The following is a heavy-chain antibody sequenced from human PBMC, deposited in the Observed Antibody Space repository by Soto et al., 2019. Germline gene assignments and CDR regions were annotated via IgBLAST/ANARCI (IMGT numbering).Heavy chain of an antibody. J-gene: IGHJ4*02. Sequence: SETLSLTCTVSGASISRSNWWSWVRQAPGKGLEWIGEIYDSGSTNYNPSLKSRVTISFDNSKNQFSLKLTSVTAADTAVYYCARFRIERNYYGSGSYSGARGGLFDYWGRGTMVTVSS. D-gene: IGHD3-10*01. CDR3: ARFRIERNYYGSGSYSGARGGLFDY. CDR1: GASISRSNW. CDR2: IYDSGST. V-gene: IGHV4-4*02.